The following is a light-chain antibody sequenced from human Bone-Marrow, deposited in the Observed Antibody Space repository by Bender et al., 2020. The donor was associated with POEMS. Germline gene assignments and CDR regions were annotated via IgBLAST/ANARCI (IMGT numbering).Light chain of an antibody. V-gene: IGLV1-47*01. CDR2: MNN. Sequence: QSVLTQPPSASETPGQTVTISCSGSSSNIGSNYVYWYQHLPGTAPKVVVHMNNRRPSGVPDRFSGSNSGTSASLAITGLQAEDEGDYYCQSYDNRLGGWVFGGGTKLTVL. CDR3: QSYDNRLGGWV. J-gene: IGLJ3*02. CDR1: SSNIGSNY.